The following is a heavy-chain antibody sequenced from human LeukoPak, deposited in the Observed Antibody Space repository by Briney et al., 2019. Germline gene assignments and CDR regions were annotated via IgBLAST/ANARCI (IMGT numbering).Heavy chain of an antibody. CDR2: SISGTT. D-gene: IGHD5-12*01. CDR3: VRMGSSDYDHDY. V-gene: IGHV4-59*12. J-gene: IGHJ4*02. Sequence: SETLSSPALSLVAPSVVTTGAGSGSPQGRDWSGLGISISGTTYYNPSLKSRVTISIDMSKNQFSLRLSSLTAADTAVYYCVRMGSSDYDHDYWGQGTLVTVSS. CDR1: VAPSVVTT.